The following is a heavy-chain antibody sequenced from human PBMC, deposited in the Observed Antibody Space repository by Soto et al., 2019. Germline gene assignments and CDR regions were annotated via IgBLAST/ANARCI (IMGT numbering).Heavy chain of an antibody. Sequence: GGSLRLSCAASGFTFSSYAMSWVRQAPGKGLEWVSAISGSGGSTYYADSVKGRFTISRDNSKNTLYLQMNSLRAEDTAVYYCAKDSSGWYGGHCDYWGQGTLVTVSS. CDR3: AKDSSGWYGGHCDY. J-gene: IGHJ4*02. D-gene: IGHD6-19*01. V-gene: IGHV3-23*01. CDR1: GFTFSSYA. CDR2: ISGSGGST.